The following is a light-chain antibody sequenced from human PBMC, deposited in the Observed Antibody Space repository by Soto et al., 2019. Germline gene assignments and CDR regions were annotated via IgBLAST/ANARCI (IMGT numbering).Light chain of an antibody. V-gene: IGLV2-14*01. Sequence: QSVLTQSASVSGSPGQSITISCTGTSSDVGAYNYVSWNQQHPGKAPKLMIYEVSNRPSGVSNRFSGSKSGNTASLTISGLQAEDEADYYCSSYTRSSTYVFGTGTKLTVL. CDR1: SSDVGAYNY. CDR2: EVS. J-gene: IGLJ1*01. CDR3: SSYTRSSTYV.